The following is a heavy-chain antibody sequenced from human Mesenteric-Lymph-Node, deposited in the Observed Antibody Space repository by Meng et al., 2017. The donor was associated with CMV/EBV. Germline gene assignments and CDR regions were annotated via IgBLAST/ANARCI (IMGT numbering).Heavy chain of an antibody. CDR2: INHSGST. J-gene: IGHJ4*02. Sequence: QGQLQRWGQGLLKPSETLSLTCAVYGGSFSGYYWSWIRQPPGKGLEWIGEINHSGSTNYNPSLKSRVTISVDTSKNQFSLKLSSVTAADTAVYYCARHQRWLKSEGGFNYWGQGTLVTVSS. D-gene: IGHD4-23*01. V-gene: IGHV4-34*01. CDR3: ARHQRWLKSEGGFNY. CDR1: GGSFSGYY.